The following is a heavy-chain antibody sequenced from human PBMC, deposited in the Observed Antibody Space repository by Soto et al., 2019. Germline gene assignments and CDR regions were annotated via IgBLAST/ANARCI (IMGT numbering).Heavy chain of an antibody. CDR1: GYIFTSYW. CDR2: IDPSDSYT. CDR3: AVGRITYYYDSSGYPADY. J-gene: IGHJ4*02. Sequence: PGESLKISCNGSGYIFTSYWISWVRQMPGKGLEWMGRIDPSDSYTNYSPSFQGHVTISADKSISTAYLQWSSLKASDTAMYYCAVGRITYYYDSSGYPADYWGQGTLVTVSS. V-gene: IGHV5-10-1*01. D-gene: IGHD3-22*01.